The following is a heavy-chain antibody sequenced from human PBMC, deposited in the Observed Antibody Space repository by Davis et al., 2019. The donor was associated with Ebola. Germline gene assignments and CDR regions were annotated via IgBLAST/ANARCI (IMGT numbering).Heavy chain of an antibody. D-gene: IGHD5-18*01. CDR3: TRGPRIQLWYRFDY. CDR1: GFTFGDYA. CDR2: IRSKAYGGTT. J-gene: IGHJ4*02. Sequence: PGGSLRLSCTASGFTFGDYAMSWVRQAPGKGLEWVGFIRSKAYGGTTEYAASVKGRFTISRDDSKSIAYLQMNNLKTEDTAVYYCTRGPRIQLWYRFDYWGQGTLVTVSS. V-gene: IGHV3-49*04.